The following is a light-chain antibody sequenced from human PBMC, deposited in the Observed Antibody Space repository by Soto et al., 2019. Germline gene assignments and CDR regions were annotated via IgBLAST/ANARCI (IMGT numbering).Light chain of an antibody. J-gene: IGKJ1*01. Sequence: ERLMIECPATLSVAPGERTALTSRSSQSVSSNLAWYQQKPGQAPRLLIYGTSSRATGIPDRFSGSGSGTDFTLTLSSLQSEDFAVYYCQQYNNWPPWTFGQGTKVDI. V-gene: IGKV3D-15*01. CDR3: QQYNNWPPWT. CDR1: QSVSSN. CDR2: GTS.